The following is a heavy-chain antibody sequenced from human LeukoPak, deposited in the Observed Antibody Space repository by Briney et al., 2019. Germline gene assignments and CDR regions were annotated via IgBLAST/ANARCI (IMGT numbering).Heavy chain of an antibody. CDR3: ARGANYYDSSGPDAFDI. Sequence: SQTLSLTCAVSGGSISSGGYSWSWIRQPPGKGLEWIGYIYHSGSTYYNPSLKSRVTISVDRSKNQFSLKLSSVTAADTAVYYCARGANYYDSSGPDAFDIWDQGTMVTVSS. V-gene: IGHV4-30-2*01. CDR2: IYHSGST. D-gene: IGHD3-22*01. J-gene: IGHJ3*02. CDR1: GGSISSGGYS.